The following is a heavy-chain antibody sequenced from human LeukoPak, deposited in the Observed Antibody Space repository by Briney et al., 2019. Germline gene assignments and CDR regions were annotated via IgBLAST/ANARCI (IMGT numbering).Heavy chain of an antibody. CDR3: AKDVESIAVAGTPFDY. D-gene: IGHD6-19*01. CDR1: GFTFTTYW. J-gene: IGHJ4*02. Sequence: PGGSLRLSCTTSGFTFTTYWMSWVRQAPGKGLEWVSGISWNSGSIGYADSVKGRSTISRDNAKNSLYLQMNSLRAEDTALYCCAKDVESIAVAGTPFDYWGQGTLVTVSS. V-gene: IGHV3-9*01. CDR2: ISWNSGSI.